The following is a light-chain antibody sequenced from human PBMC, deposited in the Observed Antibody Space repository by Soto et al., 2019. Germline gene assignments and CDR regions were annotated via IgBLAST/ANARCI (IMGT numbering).Light chain of an antibody. V-gene: IGKV3-15*01. CDR3: QQYNDWPPVT. J-gene: IGKJ5*01. CDR1: QSVSNN. Sequence: ETVMTQSPATLSVSPGERATLSCRASQSVSNNLAWYQQKPRQAPRLLIYGASTRATGIPARFSGSGSGTEFTLTFSSLQSEDFAVYYCQQYNDWPPVTFGQGTRLEIK. CDR2: GAS.